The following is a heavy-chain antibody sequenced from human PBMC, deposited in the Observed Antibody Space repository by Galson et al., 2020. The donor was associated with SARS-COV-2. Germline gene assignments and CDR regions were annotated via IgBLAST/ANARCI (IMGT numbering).Heavy chain of an antibody. J-gene: IGHJ2*01. V-gene: IGHV4-38-2*02. Sequence: SETLSLTCTVSGYSVSTTNYWGWVRQPPGRGLVWIGSVYPSGTTYYNPSLKSRVTISVDTSKNQFSLRLDSVTAADTALYYCARQGVNMIGLVTVPGWYFDLWGRGTLVTVSS. CDR2: VYPSGTT. CDR1: GYSVSTTNY. D-gene: IGHD3-22*01. CDR3: ARQGVNMIGLVTVPGWYFDL.